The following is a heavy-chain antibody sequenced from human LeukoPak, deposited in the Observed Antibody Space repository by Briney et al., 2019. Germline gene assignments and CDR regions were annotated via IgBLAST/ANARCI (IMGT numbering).Heavy chain of an antibody. J-gene: IGHJ4*02. Sequence: SETLSLTCTVSGGSINSDYWSWIRQPPGKGLEWIGYIYYSGSTNYNPSLKSRVTISVDTSKNQFSLKLSSVTAADTAVYYCARGHGSGGSCYNYWGQETLVTVSS. CDR3: ARGHGSGGSCYNY. D-gene: IGHD2-15*01. CDR2: IYYSGST. CDR1: GGSINSDY. V-gene: IGHV4-59*01.